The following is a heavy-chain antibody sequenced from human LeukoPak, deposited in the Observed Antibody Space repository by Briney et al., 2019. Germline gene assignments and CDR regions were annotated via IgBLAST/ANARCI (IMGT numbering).Heavy chain of an antibody. CDR1: GGSFSGYY. D-gene: IGHD1-26*01. V-gene: IGHV4-34*01. Sequence: SETLSLTCAVYGGSFSGYYWSWIRQPPGKGLEWIGEINHSGSTNYNPSLKSRVAISVDTSKNQFSLKLSSVTAADTAVYYCARGAVGATSDYFDYWGQGTLVTVSS. CDR2: INHSGST. CDR3: ARGAVGATSDYFDY. J-gene: IGHJ4*02.